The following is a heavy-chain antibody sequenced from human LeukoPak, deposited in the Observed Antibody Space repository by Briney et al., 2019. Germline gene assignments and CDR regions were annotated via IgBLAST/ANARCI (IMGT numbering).Heavy chain of an antibody. J-gene: IGHJ4*02. CDR3: ARWPYSSSYYFDY. D-gene: IGHD6-6*01. Sequence: GGSLTLSCAASGFTFSVYNMNWVRQSPEGGLEWVSSITSGTTYIYYADSVRGRFTLSRDNAKNSLYLQMNSLRAEDTAVYYCARWPYSSSYYFDYWGQGTLVTVSS. CDR1: GFTFSVYN. V-gene: IGHV3-21*01. CDR2: ITSGTTYI.